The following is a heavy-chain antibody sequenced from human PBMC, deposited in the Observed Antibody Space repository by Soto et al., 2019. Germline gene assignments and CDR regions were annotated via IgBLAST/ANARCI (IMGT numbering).Heavy chain of an antibody. J-gene: IGHJ6*03. CDR3: ARGPESARRILWSGYYTPPYYYYMDV. CDR2: IYYSGRT. Sequence: PSETLSLTCTVSGGSINSYYWSWIRQPPGKGLVWIGYIYYSGRTNYNPSLKSRVTISVDTSKNQFSLKLSSVTAADTAVYYCARGPESARRILWSGYYTPPYYYYMDVWGKGNTVTVS. V-gene: IGHV4-59*01. D-gene: IGHD3-3*01. CDR1: GGSINSYY.